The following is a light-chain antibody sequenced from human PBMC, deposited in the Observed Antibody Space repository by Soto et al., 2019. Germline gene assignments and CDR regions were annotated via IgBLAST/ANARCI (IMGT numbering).Light chain of an antibody. J-gene: IGKJ4*01. CDR2: GAS. V-gene: IGKV3-15*01. CDR3: QQYNNWPPLT. Sequence: EIVMTQSPATLSVSPGDRATLSCRASQSVSSNLAWYQQKPGQAPRLLIYGASTRATGIPARFSGSGSGTEFTLTISSLQSEDFAVYYCQQYNNWPPLTFGGGTKV. CDR1: QSVSSN.